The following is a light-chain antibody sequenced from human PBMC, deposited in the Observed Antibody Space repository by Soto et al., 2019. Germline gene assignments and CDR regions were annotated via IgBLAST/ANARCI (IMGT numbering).Light chain of an antibody. CDR2: GVS. Sequence: EILMTQSPATLSVSPGEGATRSCRASQSVGTKLAWYQQKPGQAPRLLIFGVSTRATGVPARFSCSGSATDFSLTVSSLESEAFSVYYCQQYSDWPPEYNFGQGTKVEIK. CDR1: QSVGTK. J-gene: IGKJ2*01. CDR3: QQYSDWPPEYN. V-gene: IGKV3-15*01.